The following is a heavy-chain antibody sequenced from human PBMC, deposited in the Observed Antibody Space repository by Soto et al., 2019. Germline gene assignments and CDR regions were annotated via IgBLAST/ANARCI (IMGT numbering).Heavy chain of an antibody. CDR1: GYTFIGYY. Sequence: QEQLVQSGAEVKKPGASVKVSCKSSGYTFIGYYMRWARQAPGQGLEWMGWINPNSGGTNYAQKFQGRVTMTRDTSISTAYMELSRLRSDDTAVYYCARDYGGATLDYFDYWGQGTLVTVSS. D-gene: IGHD1-26*01. J-gene: IGHJ4*02. CDR3: ARDYGGATLDYFDY. V-gene: IGHV1-2*02. CDR2: INPNSGGT.